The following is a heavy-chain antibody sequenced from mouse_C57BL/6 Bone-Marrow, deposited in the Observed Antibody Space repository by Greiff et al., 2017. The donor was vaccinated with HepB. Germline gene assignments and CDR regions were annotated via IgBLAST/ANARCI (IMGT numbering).Heavy chain of an antibody. V-gene: IGHV1-39*01. Sequence: EVQLQESGPELVKPGASVKISCKASGYSFTDYNMNWVKQSNGKSLEWIGVINPNYGTTSYNQKFKGKATLTVDQSSSTAYMQLNSLTSEDSAVYYCARWGVTTAVRAMDYWGQGTSVTVSS. CDR2: INPNYGTT. D-gene: IGHD1-1*01. J-gene: IGHJ4*01. CDR3: ARWGVTTAVRAMDY. CDR1: GYSFTDYN.